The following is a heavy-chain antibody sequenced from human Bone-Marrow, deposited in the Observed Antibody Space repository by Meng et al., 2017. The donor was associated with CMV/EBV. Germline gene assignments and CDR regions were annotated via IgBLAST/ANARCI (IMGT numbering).Heavy chain of an antibody. CDR1: GGTFSSYA. CDR3: AGGTPLLEQGADAFDI. Sequence: SVKVSCKASGGTFSSYAISWVRQAPGQGLEWMGGIIPILGIANYAQKFQGRVTITADKSTSTAYMELSSLRPDDTAVYYCAGGTPLLEQGADAFDIWGQGTPVTVSS. CDR2: IIPILGIA. D-gene: IGHD1/OR15-1a*01. V-gene: IGHV1-69*10. J-gene: IGHJ3*02.